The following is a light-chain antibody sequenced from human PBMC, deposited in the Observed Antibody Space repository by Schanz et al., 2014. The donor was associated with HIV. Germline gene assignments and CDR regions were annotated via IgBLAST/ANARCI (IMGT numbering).Light chain of an antibody. Sequence: NFMLTQPHSVSESPGKTVAISCTRSSGSIASDFVQWYRHRPDSAPTLVISENNDRPSGVPDRFSGSMDMSSNSAFLTISGLKTEDEADYYCQSSDRYNGKVFGGGTKLTVL. CDR2: ENN. J-gene: IGLJ3*02. CDR1: SGSIASDF. CDR3: QSSDRYNGKV. V-gene: IGLV6-57*04.